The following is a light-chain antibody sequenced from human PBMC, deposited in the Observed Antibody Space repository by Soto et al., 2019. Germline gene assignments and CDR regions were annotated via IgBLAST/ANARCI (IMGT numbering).Light chain of an antibody. CDR1: QSVSSSY. J-gene: IGKJ1*01. V-gene: IGKV3-20*01. Sequence: EIVLTQSPGTLSLSPGERATLSCRASQSVSSSYLAWYQQKPGQAPRLLIYGASSRATGIPDRFSGSGSGTDFTLTIRRLEPEDFAVYYCPQYGSSTWTFGQGTKVEIK. CDR3: PQYGSSTWT. CDR2: GAS.